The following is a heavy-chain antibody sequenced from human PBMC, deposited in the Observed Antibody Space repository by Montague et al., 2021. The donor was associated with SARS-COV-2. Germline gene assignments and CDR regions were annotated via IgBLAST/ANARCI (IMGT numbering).Heavy chain of an antibody. V-gene: IGHV3-7*01. J-gene: IGHJ3*02. CDR2: IHEDESKR. Sequence: SLRLSCAVSGLTLDSFVMSWVRQAPGKGLEWVANIHEDESKRFYLDSVKGRFTISRDSAKSLVYLQMNSLSPEDTSGCYCARARNHGFGIWGHGTTVTVSS. CDR3: ARARNHGFGI. CDR1: GLTLDSFV. D-gene: IGHD2/OR15-2a*01.